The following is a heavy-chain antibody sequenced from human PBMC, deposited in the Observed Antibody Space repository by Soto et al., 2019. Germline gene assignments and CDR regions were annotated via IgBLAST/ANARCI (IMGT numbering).Heavy chain of an antibody. CDR2: IYYSGST. D-gene: IGHD6-6*01. CDR1: GGSISSGGYY. J-gene: IGHJ5*02. CDR3: ARDRHNNFFDL. Sequence: SETLSLTCTVSGGSISSGGYYWTWIRQSPGKGLEWIGYIYYSGSTYYNPSLESRVAISLDTSRSQFSLTLHSVTAADTAIYYCARDRHNNFFDLRGQRTLDTVSS. V-gene: IGHV4-31*03.